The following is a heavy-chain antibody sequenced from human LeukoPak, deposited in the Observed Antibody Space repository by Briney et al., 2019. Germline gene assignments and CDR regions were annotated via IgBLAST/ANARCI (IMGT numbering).Heavy chain of an antibody. V-gene: IGHV3-9*01. CDR2: ISANSATV. D-gene: IGHD7-27*01. Sequence: PGGSLRLSCAASGFTFDDYTMHWVRQAPGKGLQWVSVISANSATVGYTDSVKGRFTISRDNAKNSLYLQMNSLRSEDTAFYYCAKANWGNPFDSWGQGTLVTVS. CDR3: AKANWGNPFDS. J-gene: IGHJ4*02. CDR1: GFTFDDYT.